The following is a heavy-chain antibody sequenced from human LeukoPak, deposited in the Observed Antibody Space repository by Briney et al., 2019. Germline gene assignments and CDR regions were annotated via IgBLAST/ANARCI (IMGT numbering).Heavy chain of an antibody. V-gene: IGHV4-38-2*01. CDR3: ARVSGYDRDRFDY. CDR2: IYHSGST. D-gene: IGHD5-12*01. J-gene: IGHJ4*02. Sequence: PSETLSLTCAVSGYSISSGYYWGWIRQPPGKGLEWIGSIYHSGSTYYNPSLKSRVTISVDTSKNQFSLKLSSVTAADTAVYHCARVSGYDRDRFDYWGQGTLVTVSS. CDR1: GYSISSGYY.